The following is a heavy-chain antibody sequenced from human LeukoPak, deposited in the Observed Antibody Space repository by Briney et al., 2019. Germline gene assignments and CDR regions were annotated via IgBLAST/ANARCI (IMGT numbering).Heavy chain of an antibody. Sequence: SETLSLTCTVSGGSISGFYWSWIRQPPGKGLEWIGCVYYSGTTNYNPSLKSRVTISGDTSKNQFSLKLSSVTAADTAVYYCARDHPHGGNSGGGWFDPWGQGTLVTVSS. D-gene: IGHD4-23*01. J-gene: IGHJ5*02. CDR1: GGSISGFY. CDR3: ARDHPHGGNSGGGWFDP. CDR2: VYYSGTT. V-gene: IGHV4-59*01.